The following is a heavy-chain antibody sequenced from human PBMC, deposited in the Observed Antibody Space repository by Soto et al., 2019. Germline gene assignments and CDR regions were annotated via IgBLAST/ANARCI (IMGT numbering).Heavy chain of an antibody. CDR3: AAPPRY. CDR2: IYDSGST. D-gene: IGHD6-6*01. Sequence: SETLSLTCTVSGGSISSSYWSWIRQPPGKGLEWIGYIYDSGSTYYNSSLKSRVTISVDTSKNQFSLKLSSVTAADTAVYYCAAPPRYWGQGTLVTVSS. J-gene: IGHJ4*02. CDR1: GGSISSSY. V-gene: IGHV4-59*01.